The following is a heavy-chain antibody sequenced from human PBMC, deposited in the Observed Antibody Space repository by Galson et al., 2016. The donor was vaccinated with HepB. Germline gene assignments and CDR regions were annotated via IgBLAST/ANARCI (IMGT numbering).Heavy chain of an antibody. CDR1: GFSFINSG. J-gene: IGHJ4*02. V-gene: IGHV3-23*01. D-gene: IGHD3-16*01. CDR2: ITRSGDAP. CDR3: GKHGGFDY. Sequence: CAASGFSFINSGMSWVRQAPGRGLEWVSGITRSGDAPHYANFVKGRFTIARDNSKNTLYLYMNNLTAGDTAIYYCGKHGGFDYWGQGALVTVSS.